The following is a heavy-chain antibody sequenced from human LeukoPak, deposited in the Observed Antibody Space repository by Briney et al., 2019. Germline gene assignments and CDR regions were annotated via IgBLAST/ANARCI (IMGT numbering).Heavy chain of an antibody. CDR2: INHSGST. V-gene: IGHV4-39*07. CDR1: GGSTSSRSYY. Sequence: SETLSLTCTVSGGSTSSRSYYWGWIRQPPGKGLEWIGEINHSGSTNYNPSLKSRVTISVDTSKNQFSLKLSSVTAADTAVYYCARGTAYYFDYWGQGTLVTVSS. CDR3: ARGTAYYFDY. J-gene: IGHJ4*02.